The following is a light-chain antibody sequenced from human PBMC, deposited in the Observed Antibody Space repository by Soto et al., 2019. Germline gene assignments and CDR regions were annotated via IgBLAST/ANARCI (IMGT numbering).Light chain of an antibody. CDR1: QSISSGH. Sequence: EIVLTQSPGTLSLSPGERATLSCRASQSISSGHLAWYQQKPGQAPRLLIYGVSSRATGIPDRFNGSGSGTDFTLTISRLEPEDFAVYSCQHYDRPPTFGQGTRLDIK. CDR2: GVS. V-gene: IGKV3-20*01. J-gene: IGKJ5*01. CDR3: QHYDRPPT.